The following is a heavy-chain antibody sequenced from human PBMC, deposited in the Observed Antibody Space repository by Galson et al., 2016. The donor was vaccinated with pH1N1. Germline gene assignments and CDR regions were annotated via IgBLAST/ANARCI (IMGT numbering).Heavy chain of an antibody. V-gene: IGHV1-69*13. CDR3: ARGPNYYEATYTH. Sequence: SVKVSCKASGGIFRSYAISWVRQAPGQGLEWMGGIIAIFGTVNYAQKFQGRVTITADESTCTAYMELSSLRSEDTAVYYCARGPNYYEATYTHWGQGTLVTVSS. J-gene: IGHJ4*02. CDR1: GGIFRSYA. CDR2: IIAIFGTV. D-gene: IGHD3-22*01.